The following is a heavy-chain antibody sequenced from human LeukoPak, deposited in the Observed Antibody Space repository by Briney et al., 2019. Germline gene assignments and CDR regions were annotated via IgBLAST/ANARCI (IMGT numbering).Heavy chain of an antibody. CDR2: IYYSGSN. CDR3: ARESNLFGVADDAFDI. CDR1: GGSISSYY. V-gene: IGHV4-59*01. J-gene: IGHJ3*02. Sequence: SETLSLTCTVSGGSISSYYWSWIRQPPGKGLEWIGYIYYSGSNNYNPSLKSRVTISVDTSKNQFSLKLSSVTAADTAVYYCARESNLFGVADDAFDIWGQGTMVTVSS. D-gene: IGHD3-3*01.